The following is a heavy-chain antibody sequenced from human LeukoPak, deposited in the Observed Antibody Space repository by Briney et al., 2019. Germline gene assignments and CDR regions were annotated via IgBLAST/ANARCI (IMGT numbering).Heavy chain of an antibody. Sequence: AALVKVSCKASGYTFTGYYMHWARQAPGQGLEWMGWINPNSGGTNYAQKFQGRVTMTRDTSISTAYMELSRLRSDDTAVYYCARDPDYDSRHDWGQGTLVTVSS. V-gene: IGHV1-2*02. CDR1: GYTFTGYY. CDR2: INPNSGGT. D-gene: IGHD3-22*01. CDR3: ARDPDYDSRHD. J-gene: IGHJ4*02.